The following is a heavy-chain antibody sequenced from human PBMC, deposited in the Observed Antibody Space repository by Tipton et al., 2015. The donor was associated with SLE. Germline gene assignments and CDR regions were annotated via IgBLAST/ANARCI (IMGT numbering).Heavy chain of an antibody. J-gene: IGHJ6*04. Sequence: SLRLSCTASGFSFCDYAMSWVRQAPGKGREWVSFIRSKAYGGTTEYAASVKGRFTISRDDSKSIAYLQMNSLKTEGTAVYYCAKWGSVSTGDVWGKGTTVTVSS. CDR1: GFSFCDYA. V-gene: IGHV3-49*04. D-gene: IGHD3-10*01. CDR2: IRSKAYGGTT. CDR3: AKWGSVSTGDV.